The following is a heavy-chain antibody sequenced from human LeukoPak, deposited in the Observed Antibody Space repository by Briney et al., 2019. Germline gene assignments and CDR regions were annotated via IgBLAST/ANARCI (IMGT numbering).Heavy chain of an antibody. CDR2: IKEDGSEK. J-gene: IGHJ6*03. CDR1: GFIFSSYW. CDR3: ARDVIARNYYYYMDV. V-gene: IGHV3-7*01. D-gene: IGHD2-15*01. Sequence: GGSLRLSCAASGFIFSSYWMSWVRQAPGKGLEWVANIKEDGSEKDYVDSVKGRFTISRDNAKNSLYLQMNSLRAEDTAVYYCARDVIARNYYYYMDVWGKGSTVTVSS.